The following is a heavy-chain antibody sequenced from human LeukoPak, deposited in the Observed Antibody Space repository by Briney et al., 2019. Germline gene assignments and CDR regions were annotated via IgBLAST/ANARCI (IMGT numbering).Heavy chain of an antibody. D-gene: IGHD3-10*01. CDR2: IRSEANTYAT. CDR3: TRQLGELLSGTLYYYYLDV. CDR1: GFTFSGSA. J-gene: IGHJ6*03. Sequence: PGGSLRLSCAASGFTFSGSAMHWVRQASGKGLEWVGHIRSEANTYATTYGASVKGRFTISRDDSKNTAYLQMNSLTTEDTAVYYCTRQLGELLSGTLYYYYLDVWGKGTTVTVSS. V-gene: IGHV3-73*01.